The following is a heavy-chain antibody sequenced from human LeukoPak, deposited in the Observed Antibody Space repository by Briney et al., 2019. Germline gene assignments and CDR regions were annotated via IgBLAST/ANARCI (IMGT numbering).Heavy chain of an antibody. J-gene: IGHJ4*02. CDR3: ARSPGGNSSGYYYYY. CDR2: INHSGST. D-gene: IGHD3-22*01. V-gene: IGHV4-34*01. Sequence: SETLSLTCAVYGGSFSGYYWSWIRQPPGKGLEWIGEINHSGSTNYNPSLKSRVTISVDTSKNQFSLKLSSVTAADTAVYYCARSPGGNSSGYYYYYWGQGTLVTVSS. CDR1: GGSFSGYY.